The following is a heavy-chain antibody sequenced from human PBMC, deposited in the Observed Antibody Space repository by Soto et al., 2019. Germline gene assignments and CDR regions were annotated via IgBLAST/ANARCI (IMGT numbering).Heavy chain of an antibody. Sequence: QVQLVQSGAEVKKPGASVKVSCKASGYTFTSYDINWVRQATGQGLEWMGWMNPNSGNTGYAQKFQGRVTMTRSTSISTAYMELSSLRSEDTAVYYCARGRSSEGIAVAQNWFDPWGQGTLVTVSS. J-gene: IGHJ5*02. D-gene: IGHD6-19*01. V-gene: IGHV1-8*01. CDR1: GYTFTSYD. CDR2: MNPNSGNT. CDR3: ARGRSSEGIAVAQNWFDP.